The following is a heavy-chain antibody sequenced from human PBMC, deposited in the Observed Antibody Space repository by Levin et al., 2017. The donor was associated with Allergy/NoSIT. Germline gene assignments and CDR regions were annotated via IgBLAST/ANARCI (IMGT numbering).Heavy chain of an antibody. CDR1: GFSVSNHY. V-gene: IGHV3-53*01. CDR3: TKGHYSGVYQ. Sequence: GGSLRLSCAASGFSVSNHYMTWVRQGPGKGLGCVSVIYSDGSTYYADSVRGRFTISRDSFRNPLSLQMNSLRDDDTAVYYCTKGHYSGVYQWGQGTLVTVSS. CDR2: IYSDGST. D-gene: IGHD2-2*01. J-gene: IGHJ4*02.